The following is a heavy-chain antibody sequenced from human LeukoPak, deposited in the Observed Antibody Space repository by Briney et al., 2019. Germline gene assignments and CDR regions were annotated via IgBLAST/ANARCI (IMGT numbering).Heavy chain of an antibody. CDR1: GGSFSGYY. Sequence: SETLSLTCAVYGGSFSGYYWSWIRQPPGKGLEWIGEINHSGSTNYNPSLKSRVTMSVDTSKNQFSLKLSSVTAADTAVYYCARDRDYYDSSGHYAFDIWGQGTMVTVSS. J-gene: IGHJ3*02. CDR3: ARDRDYYDSSGHYAFDI. CDR2: INHSGST. V-gene: IGHV4-34*10. D-gene: IGHD3-22*01.